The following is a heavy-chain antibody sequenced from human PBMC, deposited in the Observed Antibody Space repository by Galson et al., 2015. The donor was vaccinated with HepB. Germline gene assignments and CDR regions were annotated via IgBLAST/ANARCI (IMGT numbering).Heavy chain of an antibody. Sequence: NAGSFSAYYWSWVRQPPGRGLEWIGDIDQSERTNYDPSLKSRVTISVDTSKNQFSLRLASVTAADTAVYYCASFHNWFDPWGQGTPVTVSP. V-gene: IGHV4-34*01. J-gene: IGHJ5*02. CDR1: AGSFSAYY. CDR2: IDQSERT. CDR3: ASFHNWFDP.